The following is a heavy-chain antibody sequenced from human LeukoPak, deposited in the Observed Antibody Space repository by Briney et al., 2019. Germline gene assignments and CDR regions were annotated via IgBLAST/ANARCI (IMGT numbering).Heavy chain of an antibody. CDR1: GFTFSSYS. J-gene: IGHJ4*02. CDR2: IYSDDTT. CDR3: ARETPGSRVFDY. V-gene: IGHV3-66*01. Sequence: PGGSLRLSCAASGFTFSSYSMNWVRQVPGKGLEWVSIIYSDDTTYYADSVKGRFTVSRDKSKNTLYLQMNSLRAEDTAVYYCARETPGSRVFDYWGQGTLVTVSS. D-gene: IGHD1-14*01.